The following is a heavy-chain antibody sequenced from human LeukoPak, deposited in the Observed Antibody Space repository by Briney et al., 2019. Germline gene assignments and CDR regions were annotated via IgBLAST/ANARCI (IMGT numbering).Heavy chain of an antibody. CDR3: AKGNYYDSSGYYTDY. Sequence: GGSLRLSCAASGFTFSSYGMSWVRQAPGKGLEWVSAISGSGGSTYYADSVKGRFTISRDNSKNTLYLQMNSLRAEDTAVYYCAKGNYYDSSGYYTDYWGQGTLVTVSS. D-gene: IGHD3-22*01. V-gene: IGHV3-23*01. CDR1: GFTFSSYG. J-gene: IGHJ4*02. CDR2: ISGSGGST.